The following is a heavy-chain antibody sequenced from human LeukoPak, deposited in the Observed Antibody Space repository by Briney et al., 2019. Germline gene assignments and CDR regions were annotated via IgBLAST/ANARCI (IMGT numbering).Heavy chain of an antibody. J-gene: IGHJ4*02. V-gene: IGHV4-30-2*01. Sequence: SETLSLTCTVSGGSISSGGYYWSWIRQPPGKGLEWIGYIYHSGSTYYNPSLKSRVTISVDRSKNQFSLKLGSVTAADTAVYYCARSDLYYFDYWGQGTLVTVSS. CDR2: IYHSGST. CDR1: GGSISSGGYY. CDR3: ARSDLYYFDY.